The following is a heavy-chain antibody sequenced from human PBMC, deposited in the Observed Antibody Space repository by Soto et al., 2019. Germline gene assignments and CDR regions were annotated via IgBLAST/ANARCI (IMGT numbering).Heavy chain of an antibody. CDR1: GGSFSGYY. Sequence: QVQLQQWGAGLLKPSETLSLTCAVYGGSFSGYYWSWIRQPPGKGLEWVGEINHSGSTIYNPSLTRRVTISVDPAKNQFSLKLSSVTAADTAVYYCARGWGSIFDYWGQGTLVTVSS. J-gene: IGHJ4*02. CDR2: INHSGST. CDR3: ARGWGSIFDY. V-gene: IGHV4-34*01. D-gene: IGHD7-27*01.